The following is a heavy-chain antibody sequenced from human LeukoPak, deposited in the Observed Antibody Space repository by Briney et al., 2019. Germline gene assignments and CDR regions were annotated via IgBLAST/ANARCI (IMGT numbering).Heavy chain of an antibody. CDR2: ISGGGETT. CDR3: ARDYADYVGYFFFDY. D-gene: IGHD4-17*01. V-gene: IGHV3-23*01. CDR1: GFTFSSYA. J-gene: IGHJ4*02. Sequence: GGSLRLSCAASGFTFSSYAMSWVRQAPGKGLEWVSSISGGGETTYYADSAKGRFTISRDNSQNTLYLQMNSLRAEDTAVYYCARDYADYVGYFFFDYWGQGTLDTVSS.